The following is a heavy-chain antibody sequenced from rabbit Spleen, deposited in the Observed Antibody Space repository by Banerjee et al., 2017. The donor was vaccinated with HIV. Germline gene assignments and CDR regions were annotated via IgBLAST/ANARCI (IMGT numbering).Heavy chain of an antibody. CDR3: ARGGNSGYYVDDGYYHL. CDR1: GSSFSSRYW. CDR2: IWTVTGAT. D-gene: IGHD1-1*01. J-gene: IGHJ4*01. Sequence: QSLEESGGDLVKPGASLTLTCTASGSSFSSRYWICWVRQAPGKGLEWIACIWTVTGATWYASWAKGRFTISKTSSTTVTLQMTSLTDADKATYFCARGGNSGYYVDDGYYHLWGQGTLVTVS. V-gene: IGHV1S40*01.